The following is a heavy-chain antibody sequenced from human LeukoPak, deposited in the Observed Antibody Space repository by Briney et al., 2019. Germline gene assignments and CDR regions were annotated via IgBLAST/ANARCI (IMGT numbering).Heavy chain of an antibody. CDR2: INSDGSST. Sequence: GGSLRLSCAASGFTFSSYWMHWVRQAPGKGLVWVSRINSDGSSTSYADSVKGRFTISRDSSKNSLYLQMNSLRTEDTALYYCAKDRTYYDFWSGYYDYYMDVWGKGTTVTVSS. CDR3: AKDRTYYDFWSGYYDYYMDV. CDR1: GFTFSSYW. J-gene: IGHJ6*03. D-gene: IGHD3-3*01. V-gene: IGHV3-74*01.